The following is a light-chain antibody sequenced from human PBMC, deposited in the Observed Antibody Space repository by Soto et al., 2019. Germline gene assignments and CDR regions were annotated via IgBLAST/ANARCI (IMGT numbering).Light chain of an antibody. CDR1: SSNIGSNY. CDR2: SNN. J-gene: IGLJ2*01. Sequence: QSVLTQPPSASGTPGQRVTISCSGSSSNIGSNYVYWYQQLPGTAPKLLIYSNNQRPSGVPDRFSGSKSGTSASLAISGLDSEDEADYYCASWDYSLNGVVFGGGTKLTVL. V-gene: IGLV1-44*01. CDR3: ASWDYSLNGVV.